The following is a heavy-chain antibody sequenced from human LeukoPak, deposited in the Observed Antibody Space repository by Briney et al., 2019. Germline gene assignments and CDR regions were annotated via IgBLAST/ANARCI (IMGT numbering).Heavy chain of an antibody. V-gene: IGHV1-2*02. CDR2: INPNSGGT. J-gene: IGHJ5*02. D-gene: IGHD3-22*01. CDR1: GYTFTSYD. Sequence: ASVKVSCKASGYTFTSYDINWVRQATGQGLEWMGWINPNSGGTNYAQKFQGRVTMTRDTSISTAYMELSRLRSDDTAVYYCARGRSYYDSSLFDPWGQGTLVTVSS. CDR3: ARGRSYYDSSLFDP.